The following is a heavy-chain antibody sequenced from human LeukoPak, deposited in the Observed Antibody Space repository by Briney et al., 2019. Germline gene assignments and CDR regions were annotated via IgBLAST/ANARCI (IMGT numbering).Heavy chain of an antibody. V-gene: IGHV3-9*01. D-gene: IGHD3-10*01. J-gene: IGHJ4*02. CDR1: GFTFDDYA. CDR3: AKDILERVSGTPDY. Sequence: GGSLRLSCAASGFTFDDYAMHWVRQAPGKGLEWVSGISWNSGSIGYADSVKGRFTISRDNAKNSLYLQMNSLRAEDTALYYCAKDILERVSGTPDYWGQGTLVTVSS. CDR2: ISWNSGSI.